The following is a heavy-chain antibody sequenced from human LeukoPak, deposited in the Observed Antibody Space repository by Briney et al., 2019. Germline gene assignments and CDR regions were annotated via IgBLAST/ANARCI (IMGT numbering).Heavy chain of an antibody. CDR2: IYYSGST. CDR1: GGSISSSSYY. J-gene: IGHJ4*02. CDR3: ARYDAYNSGWYDY. V-gene: IGHV4-39*02. Sequence: PSETLSLTCTVSGGSISSSSYYWGWIRQPRGKGLEWFGNIYYSGSTYYNPSLKSRVTIYVDTSKNHFSLKLSSVTAADTAVFYCARYDAYNSGWYDYWGQGTLVTVSS. D-gene: IGHD6-19*01.